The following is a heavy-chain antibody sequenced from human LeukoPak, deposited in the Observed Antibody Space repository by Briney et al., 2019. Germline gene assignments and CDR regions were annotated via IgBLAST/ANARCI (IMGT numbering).Heavy chain of an antibody. V-gene: IGHV4-59*01. CDR2: IYYIGTT. CDR3: ARRSYDVLTGYYNFDY. CDR1: GGSISSYY. Sequence: SETLSLTCTVSGGSISSYYWSWIRQPPGKGLEWIAYIYYIGTTNYNPSLKSRVTISVDTSKNQFSLKLSSVTAADTAVYYCARRSYDVLTGYYNFDYWGQGALVTVSS. D-gene: IGHD3-9*01. J-gene: IGHJ4*02.